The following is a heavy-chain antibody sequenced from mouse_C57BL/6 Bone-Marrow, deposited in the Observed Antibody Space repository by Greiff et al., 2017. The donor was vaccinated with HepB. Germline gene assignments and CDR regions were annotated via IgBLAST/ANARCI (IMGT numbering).Heavy chain of an antibody. J-gene: IGHJ1*03. V-gene: IGHV7-1*01. CDR3: ARDAPSYYYGCSWYFDV. Sequence: EVKVVESGGGLVPSGRSLRLSCATSGFTFSDFYMEWVRQAPGKGLAWIAASRNKADDYTTEYSASVKGRFIVSRVTSQSILYLQMNGLRAEATAIYYCARDAPSYYYGCSWYFDVRGTGTTAIVSS. D-gene: IGHD1-1*01. CDR1: GFTFSDFY. CDR2: SRNKADDYTT.